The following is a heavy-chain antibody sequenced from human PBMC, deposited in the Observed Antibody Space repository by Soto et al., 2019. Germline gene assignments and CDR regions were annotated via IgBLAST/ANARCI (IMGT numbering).Heavy chain of an antibody. D-gene: IGHD6-13*01. CDR1: GITFSNYW. Sequence: GGSLRLSCAASGITFSNYWMHWVRQAPGKGLVWVSRINSGGSSTTYADSVKGRFTISRDNSKNTLYLQMNSLRAEDTAVYYCAKSFTIAAGLPFYYYYGMDFWGQGTTVTVSS. CDR2: INSGGSST. CDR3: AKSFTIAAGLPFYYYYGMDF. J-gene: IGHJ6*02. V-gene: IGHV3-74*01.